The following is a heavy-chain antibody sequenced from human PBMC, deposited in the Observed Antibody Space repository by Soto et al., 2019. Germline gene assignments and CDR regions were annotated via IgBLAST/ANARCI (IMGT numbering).Heavy chain of an antibody. V-gene: IGHV4-31*03. CDR1: GGSISSGGYY. J-gene: IGHJ4*02. CDR2: IYYSGST. Sequence: SETLSLTCTVSGGSISSGGYYWSWIRQHPGKGLEWIGYIYYSGSTYYNPSLKSRVTISVDTSKNQFSLKLSSVTAADTAVYCCARDKEGYSNYDYWGQGTLVTVSS. D-gene: IGHD4-4*01. CDR3: ARDKEGYSNYDY.